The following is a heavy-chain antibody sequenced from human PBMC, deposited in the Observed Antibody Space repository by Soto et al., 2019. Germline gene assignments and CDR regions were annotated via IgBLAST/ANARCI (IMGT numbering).Heavy chain of an antibody. D-gene: IGHD3-22*01. Sequence: QITLKESGPTLVQPTQTLTLTCSFSGFSLTTYGVGVGWIRQPPGKALEWLALIYWDDDKRYSPSQKSRLTITKDTSKNQVVLTMTNMDPVDTATYYCAHRQGLALLDYWGQGTRVTVS. V-gene: IGHV2-5*02. CDR1: GFSLTTYGVG. CDR3: AHRQGLALLDY. CDR2: IYWDDDK. J-gene: IGHJ4*02.